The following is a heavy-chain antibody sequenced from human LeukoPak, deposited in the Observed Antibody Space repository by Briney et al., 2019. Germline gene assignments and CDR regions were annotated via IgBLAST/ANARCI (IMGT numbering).Heavy chain of an antibody. CDR1: GGSFSGYY. CDR2: INHSGST. J-gene: IGHJ5*02. D-gene: IGHD2-2*02. V-gene: IGHV4-34*01. Sequence: SETLSLTCAVYGGSFSGYYWSWIRQPPGKGLEWIGEINHSGSTNYNPSLKSRVTISVDTSKNQFSLKPSSVTAADTAVYYCARGSCSSTSCYTGNWFDPWGQGTLVTVPS. CDR3: ARGSCSSTSCYTGNWFDP.